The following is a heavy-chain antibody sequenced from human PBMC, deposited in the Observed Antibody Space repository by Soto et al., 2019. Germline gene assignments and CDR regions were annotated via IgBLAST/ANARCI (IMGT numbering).Heavy chain of an antibody. CDR2: ISGSGGST. D-gene: IGHD5-18*01. CDR3: AKDLYAAMGPYYYYYMDV. Sequence: GGSLRLSCAASGFTFSSYAMSWVRQAPGKGLEWVSAISGSGGSTYYADSVKGRFTISRDNSKNTLYLQMNSLRAEDKAVSYCAKDLYAAMGPYYYYYMDVWGKGTTVTVSS. J-gene: IGHJ6*03. V-gene: IGHV3-23*01. CDR1: GFTFSSYA.